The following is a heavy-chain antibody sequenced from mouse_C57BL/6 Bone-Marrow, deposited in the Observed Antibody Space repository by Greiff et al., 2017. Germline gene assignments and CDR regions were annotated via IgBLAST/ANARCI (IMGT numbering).Heavy chain of an antibody. CDR1: GYTFTSYW. Sequence: QVQLQQPGAELVRPGSSVKLSCKASGYTFTSYWMDWVKQRPGQGLEWIGNIYPSDSETHYNQKFKDKATLTVDKSSSTAYEQLSSLTSEDSAVYYCARSFDYSDCYWGQGTTLTVSA. J-gene: IGHJ2*01. CDR3: ARSFDYSDCY. CDR2: IYPSDSET. D-gene: IGHD2-12*01. V-gene: IGHV1-61*01.